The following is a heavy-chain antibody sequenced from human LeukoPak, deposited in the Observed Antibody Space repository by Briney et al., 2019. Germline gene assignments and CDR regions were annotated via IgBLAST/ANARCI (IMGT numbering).Heavy chain of an antibody. J-gene: IGHJ5*02. CDR3: ARRAHTMMVVLQAGYWFDP. D-gene: IGHD3-22*01. CDR2: MNPNSGNT. CDR1: GYTFTSYD. V-gene: IGHV1-8*01. Sequence: ASVKVSCKASGYTFTSYDINWVRQATGQGLEWMGWMNPNSGNTGYAQKFQGRVTMTRNTSISTAYMELSSLRSEDTAVYYCARRAHTMMVVLQAGYWFDPWGQGTLVTVSS.